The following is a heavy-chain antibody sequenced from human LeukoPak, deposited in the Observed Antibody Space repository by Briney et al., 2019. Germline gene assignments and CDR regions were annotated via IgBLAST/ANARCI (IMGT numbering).Heavy chain of an antibody. J-gene: IGHJ5*02. CDR1: GGSISSGGYS. CDR2: IYHSGST. V-gene: IGHV4-30-2*01. Sequence: PSETLSLTCAVSGGSISSGGYSWSWIRQPPGKGLEWIGYIYHSGSTYYNPSLKSRVTISVDRSKNQFSLKLSSVTAADTAVYYCARGDYYDSSGDWFDPWGQGTLVTVSS. CDR3: ARGDYYDSSGDWFDP. D-gene: IGHD3-22*01.